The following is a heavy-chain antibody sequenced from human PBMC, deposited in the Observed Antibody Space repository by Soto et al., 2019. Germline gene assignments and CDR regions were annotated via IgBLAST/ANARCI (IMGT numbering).Heavy chain of an antibody. CDR1: GFTFSSYW. CDR3: ARDRVTMVRGVNARWFDP. V-gene: IGHV3-7*05. D-gene: IGHD3-10*01. J-gene: IGHJ5*02. CDR2: IKQDGSEK. Sequence: GGSLRLSCAASGFTFSSYWMSWVRQAPGKGLEWVANIKQDGSEKYYVDSVKGRFTISRDNAKNSLYLQMNSLRAEDTAVYYSARDRVTMVRGVNARWFDPWGQGTLVTVSS.